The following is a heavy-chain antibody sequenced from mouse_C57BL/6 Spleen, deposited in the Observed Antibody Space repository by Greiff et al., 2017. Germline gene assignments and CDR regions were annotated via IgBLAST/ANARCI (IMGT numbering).Heavy chain of an antibody. CDR3: ARGATTVPYWYFDV. CDR2: ISSGSSTI. V-gene: IGHV5-17*01. J-gene: IGHJ1*03. CDR1: GFTFSDYG. D-gene: IGHD1-1*01. Sequence: EVQLVESGGGLVKPGGSLKLSCAASGFTFSDYGMHWVRQAPEKGLEWVAYISSGSSTIYYADTVKGRFTISRDNAKNTLFLQMTSLRSEDTAMYYCARGATTVPYWYFDVWGTGTTVTVSS.